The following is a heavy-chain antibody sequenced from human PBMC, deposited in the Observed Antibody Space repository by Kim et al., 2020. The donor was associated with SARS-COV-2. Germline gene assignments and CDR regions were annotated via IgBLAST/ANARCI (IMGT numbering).Heavy chain of an antibody. D-gene: IGHD3-22*01. Sequence: SVKVSCKASGGTFSSYAISWVRQAPGQGLEWMGRIIPILGIANYAQKFQGRVTITADKSTSTAYMELSSLRSEDTAVYYCARESYYDSSGYYRTNGAHYFDYWGQGTLVTVSS. CDR3: ARESYYDSSGYYRTNGAHYFDY. CDR1: GGTFSSYA. V-gene: IGHV1-69*04. J-gene: IGHJ4*02. CDR2: IIPILGIA.